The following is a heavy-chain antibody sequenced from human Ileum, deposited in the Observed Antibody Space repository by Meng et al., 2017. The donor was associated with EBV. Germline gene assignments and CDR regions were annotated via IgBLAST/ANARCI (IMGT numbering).Heavy chain of an antibody. V-gene: IGHV4-30-4*01. CDR3: ARSLTTPYYFDD. J-gene: IGHJ4*02. Sequence: QVQLPESGPGLGKPYQPLALTLTGSGDSISSGGYFWSWIRQPPGKGLEWIGYIYYSGNTYYKPSLKSRVTMSVDTSKNQFSLKLSSVTAADTAVYYCARSLTTPYYFDDWGQGTLVTVSS. CDR2: IYYSGNT. CDR1: GDSISSGGYF. D-gene: IGHD1-14*01.